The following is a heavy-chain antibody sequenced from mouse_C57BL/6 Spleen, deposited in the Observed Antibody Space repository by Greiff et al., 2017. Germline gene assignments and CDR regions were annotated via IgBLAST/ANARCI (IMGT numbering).Heavy chain of an antibody. CDR2: INPNNGGT. CDR3: GRSSPYYDFPFAY. J-gene: IGHJ3*01. V-gene: IGHV1-18*01. CDR1: GYTFTDYN. Sequence: EVQLQQSGPELVKPGASVKIPCKASGYTFTDYNMDWVKQSHGKSLEWIGDINPNNGGTIYNEKFKSKATLTVDKSSSTAFMELRSLTSEDAVVYYCGRSSPYYDFPFAYWGQGTLVTVSA. D-gene: IGHD2-4*01.